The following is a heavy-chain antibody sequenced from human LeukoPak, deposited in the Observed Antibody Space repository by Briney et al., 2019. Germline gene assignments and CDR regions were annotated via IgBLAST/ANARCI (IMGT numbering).Heavy chain of an antibody. D-gene: IGHD3-9*01. CDR3: AREGDILTGYYFDY. Sequence: GGSLRLSCAASGFTFSSYWMSWVRQAPGKGLEWVANIKQDGSEKYYVDSVKGRFTISRDNAKNSLYLQMNSLRAEDTAAYYCAREGDILTGYYFDYWGQGTLVTVSS. CDR2: IKQDGSEK. J-gene: IGHJ4*02. CDR1: GFTFSSYW. V-gene: IGHV3-7*01.